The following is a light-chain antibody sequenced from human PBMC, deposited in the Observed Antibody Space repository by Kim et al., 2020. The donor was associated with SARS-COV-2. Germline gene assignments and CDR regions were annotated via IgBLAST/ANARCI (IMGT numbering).Light chain of an antibody. CDR2: DAS. CDR3: QQRNNWPPVT. CDR1: QSIISY. J-gene: IGKJ5*01. V-gene: IGKV3-11*01. Sequence: SPGDRATLSCRASQSIISYLAWYQQKPGQAPRLLIYDASQRATDTPARFTGSGSGTDFTLPISKLEPEDFAVYYCQQRNNWPPVTFGQGTRLEIK.